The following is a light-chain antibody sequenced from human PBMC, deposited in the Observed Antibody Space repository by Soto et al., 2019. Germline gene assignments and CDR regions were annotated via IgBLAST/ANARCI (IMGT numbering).Light chain of an antibody. J-gene: IGKJ5*01. CDR1: PSVTNY. V-gene: IGKV3-11*01. CDR2: GAF. CDR3: QQRNIWPPVT. Sequence: EIVLTQSPATLSLSPGERATLSCRASPSVTNYLAWYQQKPGQAPRLLIYGAFNRATGIPARFSGSGSGTDFTLTIRSLEPEDFAFYYCQQRNIWPPVTFGQGTRLEIK.